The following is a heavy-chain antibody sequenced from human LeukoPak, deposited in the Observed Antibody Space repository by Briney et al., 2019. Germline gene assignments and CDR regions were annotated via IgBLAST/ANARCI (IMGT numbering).Heavy chain of an antibody. Sequence: GGSLRLSCAASGFTFSSYWMSWVRQAPGKGLEWVANIKQDGSEKYYVDSVKGRFTISRDNAKNSLYLHMNSLRAEDTAVYYCARVSPKDAFDIWGQGTMVTVSS. V-gene: IGHV3-7*01. CDR1: GFTFSSYW. CDR2: IKQDGSEK. J-gene: IGHJ3*02. CDR3: ARVSPKDAFDI.